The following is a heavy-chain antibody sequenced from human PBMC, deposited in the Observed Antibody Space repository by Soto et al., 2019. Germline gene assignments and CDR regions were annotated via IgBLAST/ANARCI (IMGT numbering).Heavy chain of an antibody. Sequence: EVELVESGGDLVQPGGSLRLSCAASGFTVSSTYWSWVRQAPGKGLEWIAGVYSGMSMYYADPVKGRFTISTDNSKNTLDLQMNSLRADDTAVYYCARGDSFGPEVVASAFWGQGTLVTVSS. CDR1: GFTVSSTY. D-gene: IGHD5-18*01. V-gene: IGHV3-66*01. CDR3: ARGDSFGPEVVASAF. J-gene: IGHJ4*02. CDR2: VYSGMSM.